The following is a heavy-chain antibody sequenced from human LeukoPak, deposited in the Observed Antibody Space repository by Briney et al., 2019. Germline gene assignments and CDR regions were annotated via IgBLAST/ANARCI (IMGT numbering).Heavy chain of an antibody. CDR3: ARLPDVSGWPFGY. Sequence: SETLSLTCTASDDSISRDFWTWIRQPPEKGLEWIGYIRYSGRTEYNPSLKSRVTISIQTSKNQFSLKLTSVTAADTAIYYCARLPDVSGWPFGYWGQGILVTVSS. D-gene: IGHD6-19*01. CDR1: DDSISRDF. CDR2: IRYSGRT. V-gene: IGHV4-59*01. J-gene: IGHJ4*02.